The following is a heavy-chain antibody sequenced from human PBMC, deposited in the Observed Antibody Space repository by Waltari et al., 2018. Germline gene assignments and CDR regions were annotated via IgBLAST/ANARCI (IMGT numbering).Heavy chain of an antibody. J-gene: IGHJ5*02. V-gene: IGHV3-7*01. Sequence: EVQLVESGGGLVQPGGSLRLSCAASGFTFSSYWMSWVRQAPGKGMEWVANIKQDGSGKYDVDSVTGRFTISRDNAKNSLYLQMNSLRAEDTAVYYCARERSGGFDPWGQGTLVTVSS. CDR1: GFTFSSYW. CDR3: ARERSGGFDP. CDR2: IKQDGSGK. D-gene: IGHD3-10*01.